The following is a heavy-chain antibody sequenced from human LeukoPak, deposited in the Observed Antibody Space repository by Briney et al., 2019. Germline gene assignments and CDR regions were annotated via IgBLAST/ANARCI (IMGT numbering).Heavy chain of an antibody. V-gene: IGHV4-39*01. CDR3: ARNGTVTVSGTKFNYFDY. J-gene: IGHJ4*02. D-gene: IGHD4-17*01. CDR1: GGSISSSSYY. CDR2: IYYSGST. Sequence: PSETLSLTCTVSGGSISSSSYYWGWIRQPPGKGLEWIGSIYYSGSTHYNPSLKSRLTIVVNTTKNQCSLKVNSVTAADTAVYYCARNGTVTVSGTKFNYFDYWGQGTLVTVSS.